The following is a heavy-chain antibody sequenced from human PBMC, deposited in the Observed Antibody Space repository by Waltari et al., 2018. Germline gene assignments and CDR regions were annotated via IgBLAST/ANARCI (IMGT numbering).Heavy chain of an antibody. J-gene: IGHJ5*02. CDR1: GDAFTNHY. Sequence: QVQLVQSGAEVKKPGDSVKISCKASGDAFTNHYMHWVRQAPGQALEWMGISNPSGVSTNYALKFEDRVTMTMDSSTTTVYMERNSLTSDDTAVYYCARGRFIGYCFATSCAHWFDPWGQGTLVTVSS. D-gene: IGHD2-15*01. CDR3: ARGRFIGYCFATSCAHWFDP. CDR2: SNPSGVST. V-gene: IGHV1-46*01.